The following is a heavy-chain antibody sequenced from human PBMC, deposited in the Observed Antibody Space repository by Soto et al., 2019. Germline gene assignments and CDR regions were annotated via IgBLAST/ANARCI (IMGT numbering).Heavy chain of an antibody. V-gene: IGHV3-23*01. CDR1: GFTFSSYA. CDR2: ISGSGGST. CDR3: AKDPRTMIVLNDAFDI. D-gene: IGHD3-22*01. J-gene: IGHJ3*02. Sequence: PGGSLRLSCAASGFTFSSYAMSWVRQAPGKGLEWVSAISGSGGSTYYADSVKGRFTISRDNSKNTLYLQMNSLGAEDTAVYYCAKDPRTMIVLNDAFDIWGQGTMVTVAS.